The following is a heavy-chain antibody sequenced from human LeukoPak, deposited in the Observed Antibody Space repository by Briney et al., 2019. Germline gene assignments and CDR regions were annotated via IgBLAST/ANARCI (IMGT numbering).Heavy chain of an antibody. CDR3: ARGLRFKFSLDV. Sequence: ASMKVSCKTSGYTFTTYFIHWVRQAPGQGLEWMGGINPYSGDTKYAQKFQGRVTMTRDTSISTAYMELSRLRSDDTAVYYCARGLRFKFSLDVWGQGTTVTVSS. CDR1: GYTFTTYF. V-gene: IGHV1-2*02. J-gene: IGHJ6*02. D-gene: IGHD4-17*01. CDR2: INPYSGDT.